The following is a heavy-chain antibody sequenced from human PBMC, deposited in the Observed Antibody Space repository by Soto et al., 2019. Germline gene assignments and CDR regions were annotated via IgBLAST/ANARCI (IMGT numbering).Heavy chain of an antibody. J-gene: IGHJ6*02. CDR2: ISAYNGNT. CDR1: GYTFTSYG. CDR3: ARDSGYGDYYYYYGMDV. Sequence: ASVKVSCKASGYTFTSYGISWVRQAPGQGLEWMGWISAYNGNTNYAQKLQGRVTMTTDTSTSTAYMEPRSLRSDDTAVYYCARDSGYGDYYYYYGMDVWGQGTTVTVSS. D-gene: IGHD4-17*01. V-gene: IGHV1-18*01.